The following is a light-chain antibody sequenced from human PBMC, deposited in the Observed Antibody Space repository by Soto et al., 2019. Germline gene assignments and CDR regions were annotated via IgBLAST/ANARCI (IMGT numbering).Light chain of an antibody. CDR3: LQDYNYPPT. CDR1: QGISSY. V-gene: IGKV1-6*01. CDR2: AAS. Sequence: IQLTQSPSFLSASVGDRVTITCRASQGISSYLAWYQQKPGKAPQLLIYAASYLQSGVPSRFSGSGGGTDFTLTISSLQPEDFATYYCLQDYNYPPTFGPGTRVDIK. J-gene: IGKJ1*01.